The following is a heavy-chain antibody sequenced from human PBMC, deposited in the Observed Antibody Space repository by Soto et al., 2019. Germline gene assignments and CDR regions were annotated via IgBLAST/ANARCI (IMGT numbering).Heavy chain of an antibody. CDR2: ISWNSGSI. J-gene: IGHJ2*01. D-gene: IGHD6-19*01. CDR3: AKGSTLKGRGWLNWYFDL. V-gene: IGHV3-9*01. CDR1: GFTFDDYA. Sequence: GGSLRLSCAASGFTFDDYAMHWVRQAPGKGLEWVSGISWNSGSIGYADSVKGRFTISRDNAKNSLYLQMNSLRAEDTALYYCAKGSTLKGRGWLNWYFDLWGRGTLVTVSS.